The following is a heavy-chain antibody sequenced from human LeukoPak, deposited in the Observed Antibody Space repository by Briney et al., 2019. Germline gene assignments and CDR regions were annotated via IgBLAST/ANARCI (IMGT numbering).Heavy chain of an antibody. V-gene: IGHV1-69*04. J-gene: IGHJ3*02. CDR1: GGTFSSYA. Sequence: GASVKVSCKASGGTFSSYAIRWVRQAPGQGLEWMGRIIPILGIANYAQKFQGGVTITADKSTSTAYMELSSLRSEDTAVYYCARDWDSSGYYYSFHAFDIWGQGTMVTVSS. D-gene: IGHD3-22*01. CDR2: IIPILGIA. CDR3: ARDWDSSGYYYSFHAFDI.